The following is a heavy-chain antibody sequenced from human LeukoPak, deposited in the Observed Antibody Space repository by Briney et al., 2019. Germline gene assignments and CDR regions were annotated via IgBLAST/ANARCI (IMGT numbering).Heavy chain of an antibody. D-gene: IGHD3-10*01. J-gene: IGHJ5*02. CDR1: GYTFTGYY. CDR2: INPNSGGT. V-gene: IGHV1-2*02. CDR3: ARDFPQLLWFRDGVAYNWFDP. Sequence: ASETVSCKASGYTFTGYYMHWVRQAPGQGHELMGLINPNSGGTNYAHHFQGRVTMTKGRSISTVYMEMSKLRSDETAVYSCARDFPQLLWFRDGVAYNWFDPWGQGTLVTVSS.